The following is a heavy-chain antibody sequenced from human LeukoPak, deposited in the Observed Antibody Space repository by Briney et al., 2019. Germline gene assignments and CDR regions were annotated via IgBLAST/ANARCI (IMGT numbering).Heavy chain of an antibody. Sequence: SETLSLTCTVSGDSISSYYWSWIRQPPGKGLEWIGYIYYSGDTDYNPSLKSRVTISVDTSKNQFSLKLRSVTAADTAVYYCARHVTISGPYDASDIWDQGTMVTVSP. J-gene: IGHJ3*02. CDR2: IYYSGDT. CDR1: GDSISSYY. D-gene: IGHD5-24*01. V-gene: IGHV4-59*08. CDR3: ARHVTISGPYDASDI.